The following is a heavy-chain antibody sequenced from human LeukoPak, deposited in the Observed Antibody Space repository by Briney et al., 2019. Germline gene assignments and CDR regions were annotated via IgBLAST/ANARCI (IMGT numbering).Heavy chain of an antibody. J-gene: IGHJ4*02. CDR3: VRENHRLGGGPDFQYFDY. Sequence: GGYLRLSCSASGFTFNNYLMHWVRLAPGQGLEYVATIGNDGHSFDYAYSVRGRFIASRDNSMSTQSLQMSSLRADDTAVYYCVRENHRLGGGPDFQYFDYWGQGSLVTVSS. CDR1: GFTFNNYL. V-gene: IGHV3-64D*06. CDR2: IGNDGHSF. D-gene: IGHD3-16*01.